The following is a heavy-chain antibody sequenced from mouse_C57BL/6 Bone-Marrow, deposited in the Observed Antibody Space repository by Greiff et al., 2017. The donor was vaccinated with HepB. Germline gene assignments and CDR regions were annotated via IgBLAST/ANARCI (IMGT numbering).Heavy chain of an antibody. D-gene: IGHD1-1*01. CDR1: GYAFSSYW. CDR3: AIYYYGSGDYFDY. CDR2: IYPGDGDT. Sequence: QVQLQQSGAELVKPGASVKISCKASGYAFSSYWMNWVKQRPGKGLEWIGQIYPGDGDTNYNGKFKGKATLTADKSSSTAYMQLSSLTSEDSAVYFCAIYYYGSGDYFDYWGQGTTLTVSS. J-gene: IGHJ2*01. V-gene: IGHV1-80*01.